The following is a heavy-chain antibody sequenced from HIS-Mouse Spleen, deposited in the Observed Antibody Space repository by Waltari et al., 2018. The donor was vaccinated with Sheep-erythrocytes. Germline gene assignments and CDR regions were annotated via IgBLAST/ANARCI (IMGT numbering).Heavy chain of an antibody. CDR3: ARAPRGYSSSWADY. Sequence: QVQLVESGGGVVQPGMSLRLSCAASGFTFSSYAMHWGRQAPGKGRKSRAVISHTEINKDYADSEKRRFTISRDNSKNTLYLQLNSLRAEDTAVYYCARAPRGYSSSWADYWGQGTLVTVSS. D-gene: IGHD6-13*01. V-gene: IGHV3-30-3*01. J-gene: IGHJ4*02. CDR2: ISHTEINK. CDR1: GFTFSSYA.